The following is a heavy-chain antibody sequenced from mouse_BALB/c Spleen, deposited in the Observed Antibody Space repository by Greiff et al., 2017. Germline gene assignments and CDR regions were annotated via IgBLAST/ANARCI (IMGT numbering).Heavy chain of an antibody. V-gene: IGHV14-3*02. J-gene: IGHJ2*01. D-gene: IGHD2-10*01. CDR3: ATAYYGNYFDY. CDR2: IDPANGNT. Sequence: EVQLQQSGAELVKPGASVKLSCTASGFNIKDTYMHWVKQRPEQGLEWIGRIDPANGNTKYDPKFQGKATITADTSSNTAYLQLSSLTSEDTAVYYCATAYYGNYFDYWGQGTTLTVSS. CDR1: GFNIKDTY.